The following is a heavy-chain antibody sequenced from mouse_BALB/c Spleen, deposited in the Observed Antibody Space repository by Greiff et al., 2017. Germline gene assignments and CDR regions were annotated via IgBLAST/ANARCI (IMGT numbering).Heavy chain of an antibody. D-gene: IGHD2-14*01. CDR3: TRDRYTFDY. J-gene: IGHJ2*01. CDR2: IRLKSNNYAT. V-gene: IGHV6-6*02. CDR1: GFTFSNYW. Sequence: EVNLVESGGGLVQPGGSMKLSCVASGFTFSNYWMNWVRQSPEKGLEWVAEIRLKSNNYATHYAESVKGRFTISRDDSKSSVYLQMNNLRAEDTGIYYCTRDRYTFDYWGQGTTLTVSS.